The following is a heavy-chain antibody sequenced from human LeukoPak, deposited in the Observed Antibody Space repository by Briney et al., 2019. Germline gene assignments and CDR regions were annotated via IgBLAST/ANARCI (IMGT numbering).Heavy chain of an antibody. V-gene: IGHV1-2*02. CDR1: GYTFTGHY. CDR2: INSNSGST. J-gene: IGHJ5*02. Sequence: ASVKVSCKASGYTFTGHYMHWVRQAPGQGLEWMGWINSNSGSTNYAQKFQGRVTMTRDTSISTAYMELSRLRSDDTAVYYCARLYCSGGSCYQTINWFDPWGQGTLVTVSS. D-gene: IGHD2-15*01. CDR3: ARLYCSGGSCYQTINWFDP.